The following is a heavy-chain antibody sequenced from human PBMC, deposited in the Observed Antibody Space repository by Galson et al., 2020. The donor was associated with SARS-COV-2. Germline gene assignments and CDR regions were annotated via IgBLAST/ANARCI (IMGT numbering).Heavy chain of an antibody. V-gene: IGHV4-39*01. J-gene: IGHJ4*02. D-gene: IGHD3-16*01. CDR1: GGSVRRSSYY. Sequence: SETLSLTCTVSGGSVRRSSYYWGWIRQPPGKGLEWIRSSYYSGSTYYNAALKSRVTISVDTSNNQFSLHLNSVTAADTATYYCARQVRYYDSRVDSWGQGTLVTVAS. CDR2: SYYSGST. CDR3: ARQVRYYDSRVDS.